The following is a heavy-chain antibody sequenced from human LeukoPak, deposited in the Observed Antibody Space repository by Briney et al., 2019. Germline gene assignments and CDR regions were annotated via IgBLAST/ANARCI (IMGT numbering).Heavy chain of an antibody. V-gene: IGHV3-30*04. CDR1: GFTFSSYA. J-gene: IGHJ2*01. D-gene: IGHD6-13*01. CDR3: AKVGTPSSRWQPGEDLWYFDL. CDR2: ISYDGSNK. Sequence: QSGGSLRLSCAASGFTFSSYAMHWVRQAPGKGLEWVAVISYDGSNKYYADSVKGRFTISRDNSKNTLYLQMNSLRPEDTAVYYCAKVGTPSSRWQPGEDLWYFDLWGRGTLVTVSS.